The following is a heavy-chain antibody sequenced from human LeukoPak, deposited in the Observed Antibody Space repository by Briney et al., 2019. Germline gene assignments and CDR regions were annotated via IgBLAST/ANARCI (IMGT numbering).Heavy chain of an antibody. J-gene: IGHJ4*02. Sequence: PSETLSLTCAVSGYSISSGYNWGWIRQPPGKGLEWIGSIYHSGSTYYNPSLKSRVTISVDTSKNQFSLKLSSVTAADTAVYYCARLHQGNSDYWGQGTLVTVSS. CDR2: IYHSGST. V-gene: IGHV4-38-2*01. CDR1: GYSISSGYN. D-gene: IGHD2-2*01. CDR3: ARLHQGNSDY.